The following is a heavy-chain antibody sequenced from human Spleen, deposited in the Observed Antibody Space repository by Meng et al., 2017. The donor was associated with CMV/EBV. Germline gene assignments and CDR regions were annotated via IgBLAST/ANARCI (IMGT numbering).Heavy chain of an antibody. Sequence: CKASGYTFTSYYMHWVRQAPGQGLEWMGISNPSDGSTNYAQNFQGRVTMTRDTSTSTVYMELSSLRSEDTAVYYCTREGWDEDALDIWGQGTMVTVSS. J-gene: IGHJ3*02. CDR1: GYTFTSYY. D-gene: IGHD1-26*01. CDR3: TREGWDEDALDI. V-gene: IGHV1-46*01. CDR2: SNPSDGST.